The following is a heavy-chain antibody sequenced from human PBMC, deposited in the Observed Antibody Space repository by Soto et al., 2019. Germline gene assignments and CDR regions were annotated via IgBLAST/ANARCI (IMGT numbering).Heavy chain of an antibody. Sequence: QITLKESGPTLVKPTQTLTLTCTFSGFSLSTSGVGVGWIRQPPGKALEWLALIYWNDDKRYSPSLKSRLTITKNTSKNHVVLTMPNTDPVDTATYYCAHIKYSAVWEWLVVPFDCWGQGTLVTVSS. CDR2: IYWNDDK. V-gene: IGHV2-5*01. J-gene: IGHJ4*02. D-gene: IGHD6-19*01. CDR1: GFSLSTSGVG. CDR3: AHIKYSAVWEWLVVPFDC.